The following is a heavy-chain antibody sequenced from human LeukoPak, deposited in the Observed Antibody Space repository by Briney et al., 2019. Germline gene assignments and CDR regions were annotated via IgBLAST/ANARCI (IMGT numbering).Heavy chain of an antibody. Sequence: SETLSLTCTVSGGSISSSSYYWGWIRQPPGKGLEWIGSIYSSGSTYYNASLQSRVTISIETSKNQISLRLNSVTAADTAMYYCAKSGGYGQIDYWGQGTLVTVSS. CDR2: IYSSGST. CDR3: AKSGGYGQIDY. V-gene: IGHV4-39*01. D-gene: IGHD1-26*01. J-gene: IGHJ4*02. CDR1: GGSISSSSYY.